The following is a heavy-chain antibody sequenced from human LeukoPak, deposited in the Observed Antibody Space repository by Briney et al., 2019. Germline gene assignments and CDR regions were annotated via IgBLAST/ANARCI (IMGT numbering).Heavy chain of an antibody. V-gene: IGHV1-24*01. Sequence: ASVKVSCKVSGYTLTELSMHWVRQAPGKGLEWMGGFDPEDGETIYAQKFQGRVTMTEDTSTDTAYMELSSLRSEDTAVYYCARAEVGNCSSTSCSHYYMDVWGKGTTVTVSS. D-gene: IGHD2-2*01. J-gene: IGHJ6*03. CDR2: FDPEDGET. CDR3: ARAEVGNCSSTSCSHYYMDV. CDR1: GYTLTELS.